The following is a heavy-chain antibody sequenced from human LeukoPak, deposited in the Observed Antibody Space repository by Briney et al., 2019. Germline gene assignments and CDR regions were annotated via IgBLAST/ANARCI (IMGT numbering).Heavy chain of an antibody. J-gene: IGHJ4*02. D-gene: IGHD3-22*01. V-gene: IGHV4-59*08. CDR1: GGSISSYY. Sequence: SETLSLTCTVSGGSISSYYWSWIRQPPGKGLEWIGYIYYSGSTNYNPSLKSRVTISVDTSKNQFSLKLSSVTAAGTAVYYCARVPYYYDGIDYWGQGTLVTVSS. CDR3: ARVPYYYDGIDY. CDR2: IYYSGST.